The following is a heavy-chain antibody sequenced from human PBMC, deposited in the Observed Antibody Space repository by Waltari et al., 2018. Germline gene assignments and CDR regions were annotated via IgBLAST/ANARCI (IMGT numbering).Heavy chain of an antibody. CDR1: GGSFSGYY. CDR3: ARGSPQYQRGYFQH. D-gene: IGHD2-2*01. CDR2: INHSGST. V-gene: IGHV4-34*01. J-gene: IGHJ1*01. Sequence: QVQLQQWGAGLLKPSETLSLTCAVYGGSFSGYYWSWIRQPPGKGLEWIGEINHSGSTNYNPSLKSRVTISVDTSKNQFSLKLSSVTAADTAVYYCARGSPQYQRGYFQHWGQGTLVTVSS.